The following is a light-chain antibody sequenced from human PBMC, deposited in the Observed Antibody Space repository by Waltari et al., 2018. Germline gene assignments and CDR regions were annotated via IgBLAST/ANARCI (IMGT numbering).Light chain of an antibody. Sequence: QSALTQPVSVSGTPGQSITFSCTGTTSDVGNYDLVTWYQQHPGKAPKLLICAVIKRPSGVSSRFSGSKSGNTASLTISGLQAEDEADYYCCSYAGRGTYVFGSGTKVTVL. V-gene: IGLV2-23*02. CDR2: AVI. J-gene: IGLJ1*01. CDR1: TSDVGNYDL. CDR3: CSYAGRGTYV.